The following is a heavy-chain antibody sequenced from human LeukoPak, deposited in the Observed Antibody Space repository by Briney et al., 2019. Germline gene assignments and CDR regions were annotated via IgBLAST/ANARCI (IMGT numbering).Heavy chain of an antibody. CDR3: AKDHCTNGVCYTDY. V-gene: IGHV3-30*02. Sequence: GGSLRLSCAASGFTFSTYGMHWVRQAPGKGLEWVAFIQYEGSNKYYADSVKGRFTISRDNSKNTLYLQMNSLRGEDTAICYCAKDHCTNGVCYTDYWGQGTLVTVSS. CDR1: GFTFSTYG. D-gene: IGHD2-8*01. J-gene: IGHJ4*02. CDR2: IQYEGSNK.